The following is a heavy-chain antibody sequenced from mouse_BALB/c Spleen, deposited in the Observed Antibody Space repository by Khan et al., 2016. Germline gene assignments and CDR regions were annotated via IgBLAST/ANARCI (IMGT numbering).Heavy chain of an antibody. V-gene: IGHV1-9*01. D-gene: IGHD4-1*01. CDR3: ATGTAY. Sequence: QVRLQQSGAELMKPGASVKISCKATGYTFSSYWIEWVKQRPGHGLEWIGEILPGSGSTNYNEKFKGKATFTADTSSNTAYMQLSSLTSEDSAVYYCATGTAYWGQGTLVTVSA. CDR2: ILPGSGST. CDR1: GYTFSSYW. J-gene: IGHJ3*01.